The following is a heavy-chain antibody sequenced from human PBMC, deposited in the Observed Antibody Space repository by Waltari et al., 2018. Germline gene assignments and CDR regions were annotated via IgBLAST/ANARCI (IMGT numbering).Heavy chain of an antibody. D-gene: IGHD5-12*01. CDR1: GASVTVGAYY. J-gene: IGHJ4*02. V-gene: IGHV4-61*09. CDR2: IYTGGDA. CDR3: ARGKDGYNSGLDY. Sequence: QVQLRESGPGLVKPSPTLSLTCTVSGASVTVGAYYWVWIRQPAGKGREWIGQIYTGGDARHKSSLKGRLTVSLDSSTNQFSLKLSSVTAADTAVYYCARGKDGYNSGLDYWGQGTLVTVSS.